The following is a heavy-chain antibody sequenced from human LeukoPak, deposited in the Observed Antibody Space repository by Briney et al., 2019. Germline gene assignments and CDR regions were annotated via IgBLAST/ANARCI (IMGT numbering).Heavy chain of an antibody. CDR1: GFTVRNNY. CDR2: IYSGGTT. Sequence: PGGSLRLSCAASGFTVRNNYVSWVRQAPGKGLEWVSFIYSGGTTHYADSVKGRFTISRDNSKNTVCLQMNSLRAEDTAVYYCARDYDYIWGSYFGYWGQGTLVTVSS. J-gene: IGHJ4*02. D-gene: IGHD3-16*01. CDR3: ARDYDYIWGSYFGY. V-gene: IGHV3-53*01.